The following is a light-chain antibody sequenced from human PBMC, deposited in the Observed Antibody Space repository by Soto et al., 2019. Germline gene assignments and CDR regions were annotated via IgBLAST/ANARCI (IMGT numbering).Light chain of an antibody. Sequence: DIVVTQSPDSPAVSLGERATINCKSSQSLLYSSNSKNYLAWYQRKSGQPPKLLIYWASTRESGVPDRFSGSGSGTDFTLTISSLQADDVAVYYCQQYLSIPRTFGQGTKVEIK. CDR1: QSLLYSSNSKNY. CDR3: QQYLSIPRT. J-gene: IGKJ1*01. CDR2: WAS. V-gene: IGKV4-1*01.